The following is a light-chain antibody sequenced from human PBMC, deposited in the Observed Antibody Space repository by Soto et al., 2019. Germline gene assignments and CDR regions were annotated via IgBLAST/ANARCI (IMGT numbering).Light chain of an antibody. J-gene: IGLJ1*01. CDR3: SSYTAFTTYV. CDR1: NSDVGAYSY. Sequence: QSALTQPASVSGSPGQSITISCTGTNSDVGAYSYVSWYQQYPGKAPKLLIYDVGARPSGISDRFSGSKSGNTASLTISGFQAEDEADYYCSSYTAFTTYVFGSGTKLTVL. V-gene: IGLV2-14*03. CDR2: DVG.